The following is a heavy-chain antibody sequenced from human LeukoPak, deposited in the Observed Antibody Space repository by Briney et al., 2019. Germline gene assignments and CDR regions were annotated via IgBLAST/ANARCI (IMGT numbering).Heavy chain of an antibody. CDR2: IWYDGSNK. CDR3: ARDNPDYGDYVLDY. V-gene: IGHV3-33*01. Sequence: PGGSLRLSCAASGFTFSSYGRHWVRQAAGKGVEGVAVIWYDGSNKYYAGSVKGRFTISRDNSKNTLYLQMNSLRAEDTAVYYCARDNPDYGDYVLDYWGQGTLVTVSS. CDR1: GFTFSSYG. D-gene: IGHD4-17*01. J-gene: IGHJ4*02.